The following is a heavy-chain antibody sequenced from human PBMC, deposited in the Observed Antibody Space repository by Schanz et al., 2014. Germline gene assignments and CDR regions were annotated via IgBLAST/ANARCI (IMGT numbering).Heavy chain of an antibody. CDR3: ARENSSGYSPAVTYYIDV. CDR1: GFTFSSYG. Sequence: QVQLVESGGGVVQPGRSLRLSCAASGFTFSSYGMHWVRQAPGKGLEWVAQISHDGHRDFYADSVKGRFTVSRDNNWKTLSLQMNSLRSDDTAIYHCARENSSGYSPAVTYYIDVWGKGTTVTVSS. CDR2: ISHDGHRD. D-gene: IGHD3-22*01. J-gene: IGHJ6*03. V-gene: IGHV3-30*19.